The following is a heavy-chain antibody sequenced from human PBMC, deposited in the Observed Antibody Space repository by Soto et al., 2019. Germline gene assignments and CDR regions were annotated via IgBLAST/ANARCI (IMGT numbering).Heavy chain of an antibody. CDR2: IRSKANSYAT. CDR1: GFTFSGSA. D-gene: IGHD4-17*01. CDR3: TGNYGDYVGYYFDY. V-gene: IGHV3-73*02. J-gene: IGHJ4*02. Sequence: EVQLVESGGGLVQPGGSLKLSCAASGFTFSGSAMHWVRQASGKGLEWVGRIRSKANSYATAYAASVKGRFTISRDDSKNTAYLQMNSLNTEDTAVYYCTGNYGDYVGYYFDYWGQGTLVTVSS.